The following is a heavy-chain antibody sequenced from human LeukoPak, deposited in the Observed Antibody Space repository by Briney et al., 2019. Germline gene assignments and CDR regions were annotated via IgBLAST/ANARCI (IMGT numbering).Heavy chain of an antibody. V-gene: IGHV3-20*04. J-gene: IGHJ4*02. CDR1: GFTFDAFG. CDR3: ARVWAWGSGNYFDN. Sequence: GGSLRLSCAASGFTFDAFGMTWVRQAPGKGLEWVSAIRGDAGSTGYADSVKGRFTISRDNAKNSLYLQMSSLRVEDTALYYCARVWAWGSGNYFDNWGQGTLVTVSS. CDR2: IRGDAGST. D-gene: IGHD7-27*01.